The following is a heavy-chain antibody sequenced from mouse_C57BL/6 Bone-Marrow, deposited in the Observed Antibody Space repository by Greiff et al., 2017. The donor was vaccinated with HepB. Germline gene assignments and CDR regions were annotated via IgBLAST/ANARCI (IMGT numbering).Heavy chain of an antibody. CDR3: ASAYYYGSRRGFAY. CDR1: GFTFSSYT. Sequence: EVKLVESGGGLVKPGGSLKLSCAASGFTFSSYTMSWVRQTPEKRLEWVATISGGGGNTYYPDSVKGRFTISRDNAKNTLYLQMSSLRSEDTALYYCASAYYYGSRRGFAYWGQGTLVTVSA. CDR2: ISGGGGNT. V-gene: IGHV5-9*01. J-gene: IGHJ3*01. D-gene: IGHD1-1*01.